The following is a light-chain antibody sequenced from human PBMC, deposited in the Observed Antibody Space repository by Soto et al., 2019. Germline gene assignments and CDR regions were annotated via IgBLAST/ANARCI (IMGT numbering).Light chain of an antibody. J-gene: IGLJ1*01. CDR1: NSDVGGYNY. CDR3: CSHAGTYIYV. CDR2: DVS. V-gene: IGLV2-11*01. Sequence: QSVLTQPRSVSGSPGQSVTISCTGTNSDVGGYNYVSWYQQHPGKAPKLMIYDVSKRPSGVPDRFSGFKSGNTASLTISGLQAEDEADYSCCSHAGTYIYVFGTGTKATVL.